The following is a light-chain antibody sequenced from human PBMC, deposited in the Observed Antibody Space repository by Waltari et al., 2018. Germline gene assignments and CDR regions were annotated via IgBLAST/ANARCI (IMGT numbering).Light chain of an antibody. J-gene: IGKJ1*01. CDR3: QHYVRLPAT. V-gene: IGKV3-20*01. Sequence: EIVLTQSPGPLSSSPGERATRSCRASQSVGRTLAWYQQKPGQAPRLLIYGASSRATDIPDRFSGSGSGTDFSLTINRLEPEDFAVYFCQHYVRLPATFGQGTKVEIK. CDR1: QSVGRT. CDR2: GAS.